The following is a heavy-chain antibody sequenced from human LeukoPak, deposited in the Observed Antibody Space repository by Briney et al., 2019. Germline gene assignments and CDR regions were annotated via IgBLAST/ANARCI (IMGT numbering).Heavy chain of an antibody. V-gene: IGHV4-39*07. CDR3: ARDRRVGATKDY. J-gene: IGHJ4*02. CDR1: GGSISSSSYY. Sequence: SETLSLTCTVSGGSISSSSYYWGWIRQPPGKGLEWIGSIYYSGCTYYNPSLKSRVTISVDTSKNQFSLKLSSVTAADTAVYYCARDRRVGATKDYWGQGTLVTVSS. CDR2: IYYSGCT. D-gene: IGHD1-26*01.